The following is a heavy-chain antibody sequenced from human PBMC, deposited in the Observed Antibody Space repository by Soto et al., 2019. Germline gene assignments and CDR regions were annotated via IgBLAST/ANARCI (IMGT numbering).Heavy chain of an antibody. CDR2: IYSGGST. Sequence: PGGSLRLSCAASGFTVSSNYMSWVRQAPGKGLEWVSVIYSGGSTYYADSVKGRFTISRDNSKNTLYLQMNGLRAEDTAVYYCARERPAITTGHYYGMDVWGQGTTVTVSS. J-gene: IGHJ6*02. V-gene: IGHV3-53*01. CDR1: GFTVSSNY. D-gene: IGHD4-17*01. CDR3: ARERPAITTGHYYGMDV.